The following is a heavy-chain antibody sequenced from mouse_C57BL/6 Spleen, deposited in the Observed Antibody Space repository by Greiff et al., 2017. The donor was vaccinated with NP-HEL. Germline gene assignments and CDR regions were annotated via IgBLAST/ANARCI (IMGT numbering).Heavy chain of an antibody. CDR1: GYTFTDYY. CDR2: INPNNGGT. CDR3: ARGEVYYGVATGGDYCFDY. D-gene: IGHD1-1*01. V-gene: IGHV1-26*01. J-gene: IGHJ2*01. Sequence: EVQLQQSGPELVKPGASVKISCKASGYTFTDYYMNWVKQSHGKSLEWIGDINPNNGGTSYNQKFKGKATLTVDKSSSTAYMELRSLTSEDSAVYYCARGEVYYGVATGGDYCFDYWGQGTTLTVSS.